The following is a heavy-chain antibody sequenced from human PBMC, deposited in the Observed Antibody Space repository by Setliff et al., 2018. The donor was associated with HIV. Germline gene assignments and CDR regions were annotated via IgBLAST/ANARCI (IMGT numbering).Heavy chain of an antibody. J-gene: IGHJ3*02. D-gene: IGHD2-2*01. CDR3: ARPLVVPAAMSEGVAFDI. CDR1: GYTFTDYY. Sequence: ASVKVSCKASGYTFTDYYIHWVRQAPGHGLEWMGWINPNSGGTNYAQKFQGRVTMTRDTSISTAYMELSRLRSDDTAVYYCARPLVVPAAMSEGVAFDIWGQGTMVTVSS. CDR2: INPNSGGT. V-gene: IGHV1-2*02.